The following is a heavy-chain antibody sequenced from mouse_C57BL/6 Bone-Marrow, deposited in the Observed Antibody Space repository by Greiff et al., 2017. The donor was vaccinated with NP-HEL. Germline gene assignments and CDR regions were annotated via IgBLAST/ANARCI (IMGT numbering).Heavy chain of an antibody. CDR1: EYEFPSHD. Sequence: EVKVEESGGGLVQPGESLKLSCESNEYEFPSHDMSWVRKTPEKRLELVAAINSDGGSTYYPDTMERRFINSRDNTKKTLYLQMSSLRSEDTALYYSARHSNYAMDYWGQGTSVTVSS. CDR2: INSDGGST. J-gene: IGHJ4*01. D-gene: IGHD2-5*01. CDR3: ARHSNYAMDY. V-gene: IGHV5-2*03.